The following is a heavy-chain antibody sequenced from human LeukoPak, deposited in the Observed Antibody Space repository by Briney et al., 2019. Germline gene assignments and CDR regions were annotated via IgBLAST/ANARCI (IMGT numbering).Heavy chain of an antibody. CDR1: GGSISSGGYY. D-gene: IGHD3-22*01. Sequence: SETLSLTCTVSGGSISSGGYYWSWIRQHPGKGLEWIGYIYYSGSTYYNPSPKSRVTISVDTSKNQFSLKLSSVTAADTAVYYCARARGPPMIVGGPCFDPWGQGTLVTVSS. CDR3: ARARGPPMIVGGPCFDP. J-gene: IGHJ5*02. CDR2: IYYSGST. V-gene: IGHV4-31*03.